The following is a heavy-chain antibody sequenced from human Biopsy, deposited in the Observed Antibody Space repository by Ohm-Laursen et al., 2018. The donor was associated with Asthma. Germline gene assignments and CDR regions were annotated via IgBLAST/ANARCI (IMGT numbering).Heavy chain of an antibody. CDR1: GFTFSSYS. CDR3: ARPRWGPYGY. V-gene: IGHV3-48*02. Sequence: SLRLSYSASGFTFSSYSMNWVRQAPRKGLEWVSYISSSSSTIYYADSVKGRFTISRDNAKNSLYLQMNSLRDEDTAVYYCARPRWGPYGYWGQGTLVTVSS. CDR2: ISSSSSTI. J-gene: IGHJ4*02. D-gene: IGHD4-17*01.